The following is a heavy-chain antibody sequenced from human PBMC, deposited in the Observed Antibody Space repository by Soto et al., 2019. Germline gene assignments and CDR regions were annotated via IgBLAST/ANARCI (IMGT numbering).Heavy chain of an antibody. Sequence: VASVKVSCKASGGTFSSYAISWVRQAPGQGLEWMGGIIPSFGTANHAQKFQGRVTITADESTSTAYMGLSSLRSEDTAVYYCARVPIVSVPGAFDIWGQGTMVTVSS. D-gene: IGHD3-16*02. V-gene: IGHV1-69*13. CDR1: GGTFSSYA. CDR2: IIPSFGTA. J-gene: IGHJ3*02. CDR3: ARVPIVSVPGAFDI.